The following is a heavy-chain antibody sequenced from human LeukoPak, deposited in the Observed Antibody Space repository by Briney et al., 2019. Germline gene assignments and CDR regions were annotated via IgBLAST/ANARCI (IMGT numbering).Heavy chain of an antibody. J-gene: IGHJ4*02. CDR2: MNPNSGNT. CDR3: AKGSRDCATASCYNY. D-gene: IGHD3-10*01. Sequence: ASVKVSCKASGYTFTSYDINWVRQATGQGLEWMGWMNPNSGNTGYAQKFQGRVTLTSSTSTSTAYMELNTLRSEDTAVYYCAKGSRDCATASCYNYWGQGTLVTVSS. V-gene: IGHV1-8*01. CDR1: GYTFTSYD.